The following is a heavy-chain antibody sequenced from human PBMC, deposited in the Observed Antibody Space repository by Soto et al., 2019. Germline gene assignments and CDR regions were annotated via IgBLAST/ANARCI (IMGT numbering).Heavy chain of an antibody. J-gene: IGHJ5*02. D-gene: IGHD2-2*01. CDR1: GDSISGGASF. CDR3: AKLSCTSSTCYFPGWFDP. V-gene: IGHV4-31*03. Sequence: QVQLQESGPGLVKPSETLSLTCTVSGDSISGGASFWSWIRQPPGKALEWIANVYYSGSSYYNPSLKSRLTISVDTTKNQFSLQLKSMTAADTAVYYCAKLSCTSSTCYFPGWFDPWGQGTLVTVSS. CDR2: VYYSGSS.